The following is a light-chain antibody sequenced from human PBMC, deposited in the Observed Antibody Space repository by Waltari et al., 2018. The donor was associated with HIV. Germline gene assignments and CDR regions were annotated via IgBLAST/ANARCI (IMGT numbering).Light chain of an antibody. J-gene: IGLJ2*01. CDR1: SSDVGGYNY. CDR3: RSYTSSSTLV. CDR2: DVS. V-gene: IGLV2-14*01. Sequence: QSALTQPASVSGSPGQSITISCTGTSSDVGGYNYVSWYQQHPGKAPKLRIYDVSNRPSGVSKRCCGAKAGNTASLTIYGLQAEDEADYYCRSYTSSSTLVFGGGTKLTVL.